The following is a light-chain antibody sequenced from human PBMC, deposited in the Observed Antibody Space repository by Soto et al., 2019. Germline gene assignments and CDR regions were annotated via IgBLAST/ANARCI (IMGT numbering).Light chain of an antibody. J-gene: IGKJ2*01. CDR2: GAF. CDR3: QQYNQWPDT. Sequence: EIVMTQSPGTLSVSPGARVTLSCRASQSVTFNLAWYQQRPGQAPRLLIHGAFSRATGVPARFSGSGSGTEFTLTISGLQSEDFAVYSCQQYNQWPDTFGQGTKLEIK. V-gene: IGKV3-15*01. CDR1: QSVTFN.